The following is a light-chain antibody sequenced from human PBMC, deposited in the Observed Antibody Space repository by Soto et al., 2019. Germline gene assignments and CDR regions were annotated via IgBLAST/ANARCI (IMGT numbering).Light chain of an antibody. CDR3: TSYTSSSTLV. J-gene: IGLJ3*02. V-gene: IGLV2-14*01. CDR2: EVS. CDR1: SSDVGGSNY. Sequence: QSALTQPASVSGSPGQSITISCIGTSSDVGGSNYVSWYQQYPGKAPKLMIYEVSNRPSGVSDRFSGSKSGNTASLTISGLQAEGEADYYCTSYTSSSTLVFGGGTKLTVL.